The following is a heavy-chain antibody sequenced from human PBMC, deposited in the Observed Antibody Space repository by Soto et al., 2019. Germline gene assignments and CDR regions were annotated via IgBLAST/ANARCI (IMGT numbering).Heavy chain of an antibody. CDR1: GGSFSGYY. Sequence: PSETLSLTCAVYGGSFSGYYWSWIRQPPGKGLEWIGEINHSGSTNYNPSLKSRVTISVDTSKNQFSLKLSSVTAADTAVYYCASGAIAAAGTSRAFDIWGQGTMVTRLL. CDR3: ASGAIAAAGTSRAFDI. D-gene: IGHD6-13*01. CDR2: INHSGST. J-gene: IGHJ3*02. V-gene: IGHV4-34*01.